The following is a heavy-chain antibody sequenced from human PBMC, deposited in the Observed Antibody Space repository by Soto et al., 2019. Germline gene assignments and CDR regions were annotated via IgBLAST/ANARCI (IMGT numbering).Heavy chain of an antibody. Sequence: QVQLVQSGAEVKKPGASVKVSCKASGYTFTRYDINWVRQATGQGLEWMGWMNPNSGNTGYAQKFQGRVTMTRNTSITTGYMELSSLRSEATAVYYCARDWGRLTEWFDPWGQGTLVTVSS. J-gene: IGHJ5*02. CDR2: MNPNSGNT. V-gene: IGHV1-8*01. CDR1: GYTFTRYD. CDR3: ARDWGRLTEWFDP. D-gene: IGHD7-27*01.